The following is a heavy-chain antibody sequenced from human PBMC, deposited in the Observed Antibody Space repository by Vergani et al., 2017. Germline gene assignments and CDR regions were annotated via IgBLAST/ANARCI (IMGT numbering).Heavy chain of an antibody. CDR3: ARDWGNVVVVAATQSLRPYYFDY. CDR1: GFTFSSYA. J-gene: IGHJ4*02. Sequence: EVQLLESGGGLVQPGGSLRLSCAASGFTFSSYAMSWVRQAPGKGLEWVSAISGSGGSTYYADSVKGRFTISRDTSKNTLYLQMNSLRAEGSAVYCCARDWGNVVVVAATQSLRPYYFDYWGQGTLVTVSS. D-gene: IGHD2-15*01. CDR2: ISGSGGST. V-gene: IGHV3-23*01.